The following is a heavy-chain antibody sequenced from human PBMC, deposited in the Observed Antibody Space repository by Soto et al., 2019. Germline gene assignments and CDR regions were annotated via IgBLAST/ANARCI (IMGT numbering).Heavy chain of an antibody. Sequence: SETLSLTCAVSGASISNTDWWTWVRQPPGKGLEWIGEIYHSGTTNCDPSLKSRVTISLDKSKSQFSLKLTSVTAADTAVYYCAIPGAGDFDYWGQGTLVTVS. CDR3: AIPGAGDFDY. CDR2: IYHSGTT. D-gene: IGHD6-13*01. J-gene: IGHJ4*02. CDR1: GASISNTDW. V-gene: IGHV4-4*02.